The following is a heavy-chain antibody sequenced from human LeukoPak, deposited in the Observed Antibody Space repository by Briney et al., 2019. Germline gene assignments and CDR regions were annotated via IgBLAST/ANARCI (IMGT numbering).Heavy chain of an antibody. CDR3: ARAVRRGIVVVVAATPFDY. J-gene: IGHJ4*02. Sequence: GGSLRLSCAASGFTFSSYSMNWVRQAPGKGLEWVSSISSSSSYIYYADSVKGRFTISRDNAKNSLYLQMNSLRAEDTAVYCCARAVRRGIVVVVAATPFDYWGQGTLVTVSS. V-gene: IGHV3-21*01. CDR2: ISSSSSYI. CDR1: GFTFSSYS. D-gene: IGHD2-15*01.